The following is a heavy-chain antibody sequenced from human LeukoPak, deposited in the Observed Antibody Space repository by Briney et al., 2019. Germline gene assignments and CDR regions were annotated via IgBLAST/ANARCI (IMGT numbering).Heavy chain of an antibody. CDR1: GYAFTSYG. CDR3: ARDINGCDY. J-gene: IGHJ4*02. CDR2: ISGYSGST. Sequence: ASVKVSCKASGYAFTSYGITWVRQAPGHGLEWMGWISGYSGSTNYVRKFQGRVTMTTDTSTSTAYMELRSLRSDDTAVYYCARDINGCDYWGQGTLVTVSS. V-gene: IGHV1-18*01. D-gene: IGHD2-8*01.